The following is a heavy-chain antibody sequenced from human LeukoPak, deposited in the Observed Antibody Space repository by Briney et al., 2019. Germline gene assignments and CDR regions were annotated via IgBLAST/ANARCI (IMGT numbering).Heavy chain of an antibody. CDR2: ISGSGGST. CDR1: GVTFSSYA. D-gene: IGHD3-10*01. CDR3: AKAGEAAIHNWFDP. Sequence: PGGSLRLSCAASGVTFSSYAMSWVRQAPGKGLEWVSAISGSGGSTYYADSVKGRFTISRDNSKNTLYLQMNSLRAEDTAVYYCAKAGEAAIHNWFDPWGQGTLVTVSS. J-gene: IGHJ5*02. V-gene: IGHV3-23*01.